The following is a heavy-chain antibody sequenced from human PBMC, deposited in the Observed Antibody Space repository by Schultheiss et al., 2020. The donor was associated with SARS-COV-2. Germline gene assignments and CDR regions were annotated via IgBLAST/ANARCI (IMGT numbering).Heavy chain of an antibody. CDR2: IYYSGST. J-gene: IGHJ3*02. Sequence: SETLSLTCTVSGGSISSGSYYWSWIRQPAGKGLEWIGYIYYSGSTYYNPSLKSRVTISVDTSKNQFSLKLSSVTAADTAVYYCAREGPYSTGDAFDIWGQGTMVTVSS. V-gene: IGHV4-61*10. CDR1: GGSISSGSYY. D-gene: IGHD6-25*01. CDR3: AREGPYSTGDAFDI.